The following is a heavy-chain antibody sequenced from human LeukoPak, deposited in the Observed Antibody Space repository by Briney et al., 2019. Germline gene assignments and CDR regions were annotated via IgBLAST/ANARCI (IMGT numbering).Heavy chain of an antibody. CDR1: GFTFSSYS. Sequence: GGSLRLSCAASGFTFSSYSMNWVRQAPGKGLEWVSSISSSSSYIYYADSVKGRITISRDNAKNSLYLQMNSLRAEDTAVYYCAKDPWSKYYYDSSGYYPDYWGQGTLVTVSS. V-gene: IGHV3-21*01. CDR2: ISSSSSYI. D-gene: IGHD3-22*01. J-gene: IGHJ4*02. CDR3: AKDPWSKYYYDSSGYYPDY.